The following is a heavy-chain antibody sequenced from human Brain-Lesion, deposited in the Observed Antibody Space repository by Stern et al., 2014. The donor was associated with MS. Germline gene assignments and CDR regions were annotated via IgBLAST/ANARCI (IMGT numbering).Heavy chain of an antibody. CDR3: ARGRVVPGFQYYATDV. Sequence: QVQLVESGPGLVKPSQTLSLYCTVSGGSISSGGYYWSWIRQPAGKGLEWIGRIFNSGSTSYNPSLKSRVTISIDTSKNQFSLRLNSMTAADTAVYYCARGRVVPGFQYYATDVWGQGTTVIVSS. V-gene: IGHV4-61*02. CDR2: IFNSGST. CDR1: GGSISSGGYY. J-gene: IGHJ6*02. D-gene: IGHD2-2*01.